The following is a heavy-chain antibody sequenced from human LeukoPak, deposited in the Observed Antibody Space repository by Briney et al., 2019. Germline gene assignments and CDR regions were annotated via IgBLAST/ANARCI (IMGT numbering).Heavy chain of an antibody. CDR3: ATNWGYCSSTSCVGSWFDP. CDR1: GYTLTELS. D-gene: IGHD2-2*01. J-gene: IGHJ5*02. Sequence: GASVTVSCKVSGYTLTELSMHWVRQAPGKGLEWMGGFDPEDGETIYAQKFQGRVTMTEDTSTDTAYMELSSLRSEDTAVYYCATNWGYCSSTSCVGSWFDPWGQGTLVTVSS. CDR2: FDPEDGET. V-gene: IGHV1-24*01.